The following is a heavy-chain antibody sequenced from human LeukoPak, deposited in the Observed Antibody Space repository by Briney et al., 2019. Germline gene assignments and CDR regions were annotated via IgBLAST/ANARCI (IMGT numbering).Heavy chain of an antibody. D-gene: IGHD3-22*01. V-gene: IGHV3-30*03. Sequence: GGSLRLSCAVSGFTFSSYGMHWVRQAPGKGLEWVAVISYDGSNKYYADSVKGRFTISRDNSKNTLYLQMNSLRAEDTAVYYCARGELYYYDSSGTFDYWGQGTLVTVSS. CDR3: ARGELYYYDSSGTFDY. CDR2: ISYDGSNK. J-gene: IGHJ4*02. CDR1: GFTFSSYG.